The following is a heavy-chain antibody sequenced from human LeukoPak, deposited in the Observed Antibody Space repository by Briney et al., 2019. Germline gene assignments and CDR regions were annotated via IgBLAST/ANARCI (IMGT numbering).Heavy chain of an antibody. CDR1: GASINSDTYY. V-gene: IGHV4-39*07. CDR3: AYSSIWYLVDY. CDR2: IYYSGIS. D-gene: IGHD6-13*01. Sequence: SETLSLTCTVSGASINSDTYYWGWIRQPPGKGLEWIGSIYYSGISYYNPSLKSRVTISVDTSRNQFSLKMKSVTAADTAVYYCAYSSIWYLVDYWGQGALVIVSS. J-gene: IGHJ4*02.